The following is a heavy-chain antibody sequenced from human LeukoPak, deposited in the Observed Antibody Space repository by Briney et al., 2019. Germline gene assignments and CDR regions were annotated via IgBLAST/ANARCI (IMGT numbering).Heavy chain of an antibody. J-gene: IGHJ4*02. Sequence: ETLSLTCAVYGGSFSGYYWSWIRQPPGKELEWIGEINHSGSTNYNPSLKSRVTISVDTSKNQFSLKLSSVTAADTAVYYCARRLDYSSSWYSRQTFDYWGQGTLVTVSS. CDR3: ARRLDYSSSWYSRQTFDY. V-gene: IGHV4-34*01. CDR2: INHSGST. CDR1: GGSFSGYY. D-gene: IGHD6-13*01.